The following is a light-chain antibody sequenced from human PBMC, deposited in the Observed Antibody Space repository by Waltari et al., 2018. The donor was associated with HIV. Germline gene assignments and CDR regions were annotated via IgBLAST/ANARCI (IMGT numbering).Light chain of an antibody. Sequence: NFMLTQPHSVSESPGKTVTISCTRRSGRIASSFVQWYQQRPGSAPTTVFYENNQRPSGVPDRFSGSIDSSSNSASLTISGLKTEDEADYYCQSYDSINHWVFGGGTKLTVL. CDR3: QSYDSINHWV. J-gene: IGLJ3*02. V-gene: IGLV6-57*03. CDR2: ENN. CDR1: SGRIASSF.